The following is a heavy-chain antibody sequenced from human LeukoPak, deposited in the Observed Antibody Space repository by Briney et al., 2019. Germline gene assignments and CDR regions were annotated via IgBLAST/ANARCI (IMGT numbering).Heavy chain of an antibody. CDR3: ARVGRWLQDPILVDY. D-gene: IGHD5-24*01. CDR1: GYTFTSYA. J-gene: IGHJ4*02. V-gene: IGHV7-4-1*02. Sequence: ASVKVSCKASGYTFTSYAIVWVRQAPGQGLEWMGWINTNTGNPTYAQGFTGRFVFSLDTSVSTAYLQISSLKAEDTAVYYCARVGRWLQDPILVDYWGQGTLVTVSS. CDR2: INTNTGNP.